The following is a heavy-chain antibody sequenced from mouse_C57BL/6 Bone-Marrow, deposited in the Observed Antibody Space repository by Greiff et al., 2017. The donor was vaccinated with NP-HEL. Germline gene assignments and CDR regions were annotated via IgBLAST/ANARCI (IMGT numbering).Heavy chain of an antibody. CDR3: ARRLRPYYYAMDY. D-gene: IGHD1-2*01. V-gene: IGHV5-12*01. CDR2: ISNGGGST. CDR1: GFTFSDYY. J-gene: IGHJ4*01. Sequence: EVKLVESGGGLVQPGGSLKLSCAASGFTFSDYYMYWVRQTPETRLEWVAYISNGGGSTYYPDTVKGRFTISRDNAKNTLYLQMSRLKSEDTAMYYCARRLRPYYYAMDYWGQGTSVTVSS.